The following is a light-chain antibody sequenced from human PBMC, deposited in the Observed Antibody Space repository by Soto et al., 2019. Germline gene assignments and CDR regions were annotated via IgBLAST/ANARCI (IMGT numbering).Light chain of an antibody. CDR2: GAS. J-gene: IGKJ2*01. Sequence: EIVLTQSPGTMSLSPGERATLSCRASQSVSTNSLAWYQQRPGQAPRLLIYGASSRATGIPDRFTGSGSEIDFSLTISTLEPEDSAVYYCQQYGTSPVTFGRGTKLEIK. V-gene: IGKV3-20*01. CDR1: QSVSTNS. CDR3: QQYGTSPVT.